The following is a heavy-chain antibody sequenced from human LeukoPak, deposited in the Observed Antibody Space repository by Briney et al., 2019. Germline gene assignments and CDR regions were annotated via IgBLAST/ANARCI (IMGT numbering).Heavy chain of an antibody. D-gene: IGHD6-19*01. CDR2: IYNSGST. CDR1: GASISSSY. CDR3: VRAVAV. J-gene: IGHJ4*02. V-gene: IGHV4-59*01. Sequence: SETLSLTCTVSGASISSSYWSWIRQPPGKGLEWIGYIYNSGSTNYNPSLRSRVTISVDTSKNQFSLKLNSLTAADTAVYYCVRAVAVWGQGTLVTVSS.